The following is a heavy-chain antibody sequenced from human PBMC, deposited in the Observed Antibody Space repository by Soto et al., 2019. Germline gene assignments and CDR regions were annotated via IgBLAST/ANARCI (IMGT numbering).Heavy chain of an antibody. Sequence: ASVKVSCKASGYTFTSYGISWVRQAPGQGLEGMGWISAYNGNTNYAQKLQGRVTMTTDTSTSTAYMELRSLRSDDTAVYYCARDIVVVTAVIPHYYYYYGMDVWGQGTTVTV. D-gene: IGHD2-21*02. V-gene: IGHV1-18*01. J-gene: IGHJ6*02. CDR3: ARDIVVVTAVIPHYYYYYGMDV. CDR1: GYTFTSYG. CDR2: ISAYNGNT.